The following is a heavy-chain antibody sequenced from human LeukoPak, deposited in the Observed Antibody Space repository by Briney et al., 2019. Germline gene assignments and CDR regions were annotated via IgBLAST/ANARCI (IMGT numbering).Heavy chain of an antibody. CDR3: ARDRALIAAAQLDGMDV. V-gene: IGHV3-30-3*01. J-gene: IGHJ6*02. D-gene: IGHD6-13*01. Sequence: GGSLRLSCAASGFTFSSYAMHWVRQAPGKGLEWVAVISYDGSNKYYADSVKGRFTISRDNSKNTLYLQMNSLRAEDTAVYYCARDRALIAAAQLDGMDVWGQGTTVTVSS. CDR2: ISYDGSNK. CDR1: GFTFSSYA.